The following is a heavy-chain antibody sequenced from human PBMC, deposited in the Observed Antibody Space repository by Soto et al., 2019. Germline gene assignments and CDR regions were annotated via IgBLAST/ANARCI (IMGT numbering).Heavy chain of an antibody. Sequence: QVQLVQSGAEVKKPGSSVKVSCKASGGTFSSYAISWVRQAPGQGLEWMGGIIPIFGTANYAQKFQGRVTITADKSPSKAYMDLNSLRSEDRAVYYCAGTYGGVIVKGAFDIWGQVTMVTVAS. CDR2: IIPIFGTA. CDR1: GGTFSSYA. CDR3: AGTYGGVIVKGAFDI. V-gene: IGHV1-69*06. D-gene: IGHD3-16*02. J-gene: IGHJ3*02.